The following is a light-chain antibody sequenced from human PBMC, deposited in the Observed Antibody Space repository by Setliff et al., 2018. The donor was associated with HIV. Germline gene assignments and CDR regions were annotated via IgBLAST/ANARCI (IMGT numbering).Light chain of an antibody. V-gene: IGKV4-1*01. CDR3: QQYYGTPWT. J-gene: IGKJ1*01. Sequence: DIVMTQSPDSLAVSLGERATINCKSSQSILYSSNNKNYLTWYQQKPGQPPKLLIYWASTRESGVPDRFSGSGSATDFTLTISNLQAEDVAVYYCQQYYGTPWTFGQGTKVDIK. CDR1: QSILYSSNNKNY. CDR2: WAS.